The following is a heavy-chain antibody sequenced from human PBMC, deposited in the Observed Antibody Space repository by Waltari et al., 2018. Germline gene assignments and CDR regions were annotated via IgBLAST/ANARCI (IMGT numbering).Heavy chain of an antibody. CDR2: MNPNSGNT. Sequence: QVQLVQSGAEVKKPGSSVKVSCKASGGTFSSYAINWVRQATGQGLEWMGWMNPNSGNTGYAQKFQGRVTITRNTSISTAYMELSSLRSEDTAVYYCVKELEGISGTDDAFDIWGQGTMVTVSS. J-gene: IGHJ3*02. CDR3: VKELEGISGTDDAFDI. V-gene: IGHV1-8*03. CDR1: GGTFSSYA. D-gene: IGHD2-2*01.